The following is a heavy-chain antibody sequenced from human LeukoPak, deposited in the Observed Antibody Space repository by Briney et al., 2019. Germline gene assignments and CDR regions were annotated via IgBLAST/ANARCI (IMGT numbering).Heavy chain of an antibody. CDR1: GFTFSSYS. D-gene: IGHD6-13*01. Sequence: GGSLRLSCAASGFTFSSYSMNWVRQAPGKGLEWVSSISSSSSYIYYADSVKGRFTIARDNAKKSLYLQMNSLRAEDTAVYYCASPYNSRWYELCYWGQGTLVTVSS. V-gene: IGHV3-21*01. CDR2: ISSSSSYI. CDR3: ASPYNSRWYELCY. J-gene: IGHJ4*02.